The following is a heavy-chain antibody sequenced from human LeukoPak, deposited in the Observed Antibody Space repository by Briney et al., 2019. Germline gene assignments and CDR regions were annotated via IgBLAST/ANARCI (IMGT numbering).Heavy chain of an antibody. CDR3: ARVGCSSTNCYDFDY. J-gene: IGHJ4*02. Sequence: GGSLRLSCAASGFTFSTYGMNWVRQAPGKGLEWVSSISSSSSYIYYADSVKGRFTISRDNAKNSLYLQLYSLRAEDTAVYYCARVGCSSTNCYDFDYWGQGTLVTVSS. CDR2: ISSSSSYI. CDR1: GFTFSTYG. V-gene: IGHV3-21*01. D-gene: IGHD2-2*01.